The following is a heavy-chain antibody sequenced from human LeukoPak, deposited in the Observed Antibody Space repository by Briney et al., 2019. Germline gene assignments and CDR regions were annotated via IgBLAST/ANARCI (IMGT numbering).Heavy chain of an antibody. CDR3: ARGYSGYDPDY. D-gene: IGHD5-12*01. CDR2: ISSSSSTI. J-gene: IGHJ4*02. V-gene: IGHV3-48*01. CDR1: GFTFSSYS. Sequence: GGSLRLSCAASGFTFSSYSMNWVRQAPGKGLEWVSYISSSSSTIYYADSVKGRFTISRDNAKNSLYLQMNSLRAEDTAVYYCARGYSGYDPDYWGQGTLVTVSS.